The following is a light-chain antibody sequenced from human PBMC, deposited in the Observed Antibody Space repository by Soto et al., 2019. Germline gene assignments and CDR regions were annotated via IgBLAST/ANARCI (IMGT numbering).Light chain of an antibody. Sequence: QSALTQPASVSGSPGQSITSSCTGTSSDVGGYNYVSWYQQHPGKAPKLMIYDVSNRPSGVSNRFSGSKSGNTASLTISGLQAEDDAEYYCSSSTISSTYVFGTATKVTDL. J-gene: IGLJ1*01. CDR1: SSDVGGYNY. V-gene: IGLV2-14*01. CDR3: SSSTISSTYV. CDR2: DVS.